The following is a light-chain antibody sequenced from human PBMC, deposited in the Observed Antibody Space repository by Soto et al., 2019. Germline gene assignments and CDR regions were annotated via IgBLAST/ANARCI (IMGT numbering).Light chain of an antibody. CDR3: QQRSNWPLIT. V-gene: IGKV3-11*01. CDR2: HAS. J-gene: IGKJ5*01. CDR1: QSVSSY. Sequence: EIVLTQSPATLSLSPGERVTLSCRASQSVSSYLAWYQQKPGQAPRLLIYHASNRATGIPARFSGSGSGTDFTLTISSLEPEDFAVYYCQQRSNWPLITFGQGTRLEIK.